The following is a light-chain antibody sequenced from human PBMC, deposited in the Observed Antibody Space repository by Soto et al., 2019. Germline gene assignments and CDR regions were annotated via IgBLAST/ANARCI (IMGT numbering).Light chain of an antibody. CDR2: GAT. V-gene: IGKV1-5*01. Sequence: DIQMTQYPSTLSASVGDRVTITCRASQSIDYWLAWYQVKPGKAPKLLIYGATSLESGVPTRFSGSGSGTDFTLTISSLQPEDSATYYCQRYNYFTTVGQGTKLEIK. J-gene: IGKJ2*01. CDR1: QSIDYW. CDR3: QRYNYFTT.